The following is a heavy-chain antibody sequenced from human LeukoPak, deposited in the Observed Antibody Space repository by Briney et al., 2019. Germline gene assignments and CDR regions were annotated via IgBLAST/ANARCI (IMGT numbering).Heavy chain of an antibody. CDR3: AREAGSGSLDY. J-gene: IGHJ4*02. D-gene: IGHD3-10*01. Sequence: PSETLSLTCTVSGGSISSYYWSWIRQPPGKGLEWIGYIYYSGFTNYNPSLKSRVTISVDTSKNQFSLKLTSVTAADTAVYYCAREAGSGSLDYWGQGTLVTASA. CDR1: GGSISSYY. CDR2: IYYSGFT. V-gene: IGHV4-59*01.